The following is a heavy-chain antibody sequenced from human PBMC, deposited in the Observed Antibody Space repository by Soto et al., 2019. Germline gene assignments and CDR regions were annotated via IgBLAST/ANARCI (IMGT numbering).Heavy chain of an antibody. V-gene: IGHV3-23*01. CDR3: ATSMVYYSYYYYGMDV. J-gene: IGHJ6*02. CDR1: GFTFSSYA. Sequence: GSLRLSCAASGFTFSSYAMSWVRQAPGKGLEWVSAISGSGGNTYYADSVKGRFTISRDNSKNTLYLQMNSLRAEDTAVYYCATSMVYYSYYYYGMDVWGQGTTVTVSS. D-gene: IGHD3-10*01. CDR2: ISGSGGNT.